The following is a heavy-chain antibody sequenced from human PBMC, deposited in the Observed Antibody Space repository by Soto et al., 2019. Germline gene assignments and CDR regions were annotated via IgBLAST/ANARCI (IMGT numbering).Heavy chain of an antibody. CDR2: IYYTGST. CDR1: GGSISGYY. D-gene: IGHD3-9*01. J-gene: IGHJ4*02. CDR3: ARQGTYDILTGYYPDY. V-gene: IGHV4-59*08. Sequence: SETLSLTCTVSGGSISGYYWTWIRQPPGRGLEWIGYIYYTGSTNYNPSLKSRATISVDTSKNQFSLELTSVTAADTAVYYFARQGTYDILTGYYPDYWGQGTLVTVPQ.